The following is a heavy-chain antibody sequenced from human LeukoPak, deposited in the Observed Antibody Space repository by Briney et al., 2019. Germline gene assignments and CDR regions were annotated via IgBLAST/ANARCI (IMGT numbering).Heavy chain of an antibody. CDR2: IYYSGST. CDR3: ARGGYYDSSGYYYYGMDV. J-gene: IGHJ6*02. D-gene: IGHD3-22*01. V-gene: IGHV4-31*03. CDR1: GGSISSGGYY. Sequence: PSETLSPTCTVSGGSISSGGYYWSWIRQHPGKGLEWIGYIYYSGSTYYNPSLKSRVIISVDTSKNQFSLKLSSVTAADTAVYYCARGGYYDSSGYYYYGMDVWGQGTTVTVSS.